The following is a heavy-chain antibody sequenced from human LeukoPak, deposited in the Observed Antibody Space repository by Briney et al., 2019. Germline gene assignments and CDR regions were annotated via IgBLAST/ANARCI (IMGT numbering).Heavy chain of an antibody. V-gene: IGHV3-66*01. CDR2: IYTGGST. J-gene: IGHJ1*01. Sequence: GGSLTLSCVGSGFTVSTNYMSWVRQAPGQGLEWVSTIYTGGSTYCADAVKGRLTISRDNSKKTLYLQMNSLRAEDTAVYYCAGGIPQVAQYFQHWGQGTLVTVSS. CDR3: AGGIPQVAQYFQH. D-gene: IGHD5-12*01. CDR1: GFTVSTNY.